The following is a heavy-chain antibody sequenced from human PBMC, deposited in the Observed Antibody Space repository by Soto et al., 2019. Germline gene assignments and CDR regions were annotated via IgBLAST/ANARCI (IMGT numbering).Heavy chain of an antibody. D-gene: IGHD4-17*01. V-gene: IGHV3-21*01. CDR2: ISAGSGYI. CDR3: ARLDYGDRNWYFDL. CDR1: GFTFNTYS. Sequence: GSLRLSCAASGFTFNTYSMTWVRQAPGKGLEWVSSISAGSGYIYYADSVKGRFTISRDNAKNSLYLQMNSLRPEDTAVYYCARLDYGDRNWYFDLWGRGTLVTVSS. J-gene: IGHJ2*01.